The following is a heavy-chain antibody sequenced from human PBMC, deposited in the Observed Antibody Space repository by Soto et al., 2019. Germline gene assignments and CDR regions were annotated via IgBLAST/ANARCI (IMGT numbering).Heavy chain of an antibody. CDR3: ARDVVLALAGFDY. D-gene: IGHD6-19*01. Sequence: QVQLVQSGAEVKKPGASVKVSCKASGYTFSSYGISWVRQAPGQGLEWMGWIGAHNDNTNSAQKVQGRVTMTTDTSTSTAYTELRSLRSDDTAVYYCARDVVLALAGFDYWGQGTLVTVSS. CDR1: GYTFSSYG. V-gene: IGHV1-18*01. J-gene: IGHJ4*02. CDR2: IGAHNDNT.